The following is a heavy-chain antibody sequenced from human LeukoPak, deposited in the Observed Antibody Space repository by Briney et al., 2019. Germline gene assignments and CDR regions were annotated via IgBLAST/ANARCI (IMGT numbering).Heavy chain of an antibody. J-gene: IGHJ3*01. D-gene: IGHD3-22*01. CDR3: AKSPHGDYYYSSAYHDAFDV. Sequence: GGSLRLSCAASGFTFTSYWMSWVRQAPGKGLEWVSGISGSGISTYYADSVKGRFTISRDNSKNTLYLQMNSLRAEDTAVYYCAKSPHGDYYYSSAYHDAFDVWGQGTMVSVSS. CDR1: GFTFTSYW. CDR2: ISGSGIST. V-gene: IGHV3-23*01.